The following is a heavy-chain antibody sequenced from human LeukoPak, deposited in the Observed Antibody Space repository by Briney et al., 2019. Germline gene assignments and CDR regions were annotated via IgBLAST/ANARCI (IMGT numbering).Heavy chain of an antibody. CDR3: AREREYDFWSGLFDY. CDR2: IYPSGST. J-gene: IGHJ4*02. V-gene: IGHV4-4*07. Sequence: PSETLSLACTVPGGSISSYYWSWIRQPAGKGLEWIGRIYPSGSTNYNPSLKSRVTMSVDTSKNQFSLKLSSVTAADTAVYYCAREREYDFWSGLFDYWGQGTLVTVSS. D-gene: IGHD3-3*01. CDR1: GGSISSYY.